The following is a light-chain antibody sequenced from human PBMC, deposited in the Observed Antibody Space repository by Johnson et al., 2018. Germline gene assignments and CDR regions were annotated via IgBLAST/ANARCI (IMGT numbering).Light chain of an antibody. CDR2: ENN. CDR3: GTGDSSLSAGNV. J-gene: IGLJ1*01. CDR1: SSNIGNNY. V-gene: IGLV1-51*02. Sequence: QSVLTQPPSVSAAPGQKVTISCSGSSSNIGNNYVSWYQQLPGTAPKLLIYENNKRPSGIPYRFSGSKSGTSATLGITGLQTGEEADYYCGTGDSSLSAGNVFGTGTKCTVL.